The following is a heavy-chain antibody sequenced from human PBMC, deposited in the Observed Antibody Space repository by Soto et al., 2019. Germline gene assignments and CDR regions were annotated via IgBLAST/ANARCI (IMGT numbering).Heavy chain of an antibody. CDR2: IYYTGST. CDR1: GGSISSGGYY. Sequence: QVQLQESGPGLVKPSQTLSHTCTVSGGSISSGGYYWSWIHQHPGKGLEWIGYIYYTGSTYYNPSLKSRVTISVDTSKNQFFLQLSSVTAADSAVYYCARESRDFYYYYLDVWGKGTTVTVSS. J-gene: IGHJ6*03. V-gene: IGHV4-31*03. CDR3: ARESRDFYYYYLDV.